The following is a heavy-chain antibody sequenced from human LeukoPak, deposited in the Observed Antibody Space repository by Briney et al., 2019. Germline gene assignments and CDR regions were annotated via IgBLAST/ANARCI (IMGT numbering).Heavy chain of an antibody. D-gene: IGHD3-16*01. CDR2: ISGSGGST. CDR1: GFTFSRYW. V-gene: IGHV3-23*01. J-gene: IGHJ3*02. Sequence: GGSLRLSCAASGFTFSRYWMNWVRQVPGKGLEWVSGISGSGGSTYYADSVKGRFTISRDNSKNTLYLQMKSLRAEDTAVYYCAKIISGGNVQDAFDIWGQGTMVTVSS. CDR3: AKIISGGNVQDAFDI.